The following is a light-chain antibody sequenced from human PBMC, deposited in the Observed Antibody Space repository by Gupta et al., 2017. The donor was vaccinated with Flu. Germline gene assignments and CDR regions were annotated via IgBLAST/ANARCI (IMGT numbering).Light chain of an antibody. CDR2: DAS. Sequence: QSPATLSLSPGERATLSCRASQSVSSYLAWYQQKPGQAPRLLIYDASNRATGIPARFSGSGSGTDFTLTISSLEPEDFAVYYCQQRSKFTFGQGTRMEIK. CDR1: QSVSSY. CDR3: QQRSKFT. V-gene: IGKV3-11*01. J-gene: IGKJ5*01.